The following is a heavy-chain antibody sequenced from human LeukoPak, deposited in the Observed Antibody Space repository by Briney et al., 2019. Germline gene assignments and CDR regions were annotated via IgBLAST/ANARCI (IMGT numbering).Heavy chain of an antibody. J-gene: IGHJ4*02. D-gene: IGHD4-11*01. CDR1: GFTFSSYE. CDR2: IGSSGSTI. V-gene: IGHV3-48*03. Sequence: GGSLRLSCAASGFTFSSYEMNWVRQAPGKGLEWLSYIGSSGSTIYYADSVKGRFTISRDNAKNSLYLQMNSLRAEDTAVYYCARGAYTVDYWGQGTLVTVSS. CDR3: ARGAYTVDY.